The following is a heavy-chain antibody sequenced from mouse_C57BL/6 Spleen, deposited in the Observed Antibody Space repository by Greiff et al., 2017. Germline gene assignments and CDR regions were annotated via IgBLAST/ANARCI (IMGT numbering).Heavy chain of an antibody. CDR3: ARGEVRYAMDY. CDR1: GYTFTSYT. J-gene: IGHJ4*01. V-gene: IGHV1-4*01. Sequence: VKLMESGAELARPGASVKMSCKASGYTFTSYTMHWVKQRPGQGLEWIGYINPSSGYTKYNQKFKNKATLTADKSSSTSYMQLSSLTSEDSAVDYCARGEVRYAMDYWGQGTSVTISS. D-gene: IGHD2-14*01. CDR2: INPSSGYT.